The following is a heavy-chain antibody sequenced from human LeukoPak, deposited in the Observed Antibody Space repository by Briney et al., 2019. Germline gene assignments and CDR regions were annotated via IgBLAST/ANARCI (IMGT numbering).Heavy chain of an antibody. CDR2: IYSGGGT. CDR3: ATRSIAAPN. Sequence: PGGSLRLSCAASGFTVSNNYMSWARQAPGKGLEWVSLIYSGGGTYYADSVKGRFTISRDSSKNTLFLQLNSLRAEDTAVYYCATRSIAAPNWGQGTLVTVSS. J-gene: IGHJ4*02. D-gene: IGHD6-6*01. V-gene: IGHV3-66*01. CDR1: GFTVSNNY.